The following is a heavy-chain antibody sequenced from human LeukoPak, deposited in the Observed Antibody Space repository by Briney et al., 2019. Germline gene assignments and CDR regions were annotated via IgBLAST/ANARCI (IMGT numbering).Heavy chain of an antibody. Sequence: SVKVSCKASGGTFSSYAISWVRQAPGQGLEWMGRIIPIFGIANYAQKFQGRVTITADKSTSTAYMELSSLRSEDTAVYYCASWDNWNYGTWGQGTLVTVSS. D-gene: IGHD1-7*01. V-gene: IGHV1-69*04. J-gene: IGHJ5*02. CDR3: ASWDNWNYGT. CDR2: IIPIFGIA. CDR1: GGTFSSYA.